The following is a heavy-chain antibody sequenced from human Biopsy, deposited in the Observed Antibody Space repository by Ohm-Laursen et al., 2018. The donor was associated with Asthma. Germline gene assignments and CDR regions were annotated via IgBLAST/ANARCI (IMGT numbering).Heavy chain of an antibody. Sequence: ASVKVSCKTSGYTFSSAGITWVRQAPGQGLEWMGWVSVYNGNTKVAQKLQDRVTMITDTSTSTAYMELRSLRSDDTAVYFCARAVDYSHYYGIDVWGQGTTVTVS. CDR3: ARAVDYSHYYGIDV. CDR2: VSVYNGNT. J-gene: IGHJ6*02. D-gene: IGHD3-10*01. V-gene: IGHV1-18*01. CDR1: GYTFSSAG.